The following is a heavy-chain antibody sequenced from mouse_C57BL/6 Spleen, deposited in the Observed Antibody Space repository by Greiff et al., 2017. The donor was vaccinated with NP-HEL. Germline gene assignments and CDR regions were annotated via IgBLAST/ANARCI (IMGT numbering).Heavy chain of an antibody. V-gene: IGHV5-4*01. Sequence: EVKLVASGGGLVKPGGSLKLSCAASGFPFSSYAMSWVRQTPEKRLEWVATISDGGSSTYYPDNVKGRFTISRDNAKNNLYLQRSHLKSEDTARYYCARDGRDCFDYWGQGTTLTVSS. CDR2: ISDGGSST. CDR1: GFPFSSYA. CDR3: ARDGRDCFDY. J-gene: IGHJ2*01.